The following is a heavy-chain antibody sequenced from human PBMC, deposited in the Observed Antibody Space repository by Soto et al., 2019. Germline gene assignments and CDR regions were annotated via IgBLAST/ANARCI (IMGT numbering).Heavy chain of an antibody. CDR1: GGSLNNYL. D-gene: IGHD5-18*01. Sequence: QVQLVQSGAEMKKPGSSVKVSCKASGGSLNNYLITWVRQAPGQGLEWLGEIVPLSGATNSAQKFQGRVTITADDSTKTAYMELRSLRPEDTAMYFCARGGVDTVTFDYWGQGTPVTVSS. V-gene: IGHV1-69*01. J-gene: IGHJ4*02. CDR2: IVPLSGAT. CDR3: ARGGVDTVTFDY.